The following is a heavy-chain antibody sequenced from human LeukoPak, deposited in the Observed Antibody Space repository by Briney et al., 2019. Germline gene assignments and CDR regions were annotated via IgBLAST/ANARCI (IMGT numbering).Heavy chain of an antibody. J-gene: IGHJ3*02. V-gene: IGHV1-69*13. Sequence: SVKVSCKASGGTFGDYGINWPRQAPGQGLEWMGGIIPVSGSANYLQKFQGRVTITADESMTTAYMELSSLRSEDTALYYCARGILVLPAAIRGDAFDIWGQGTMVTVSS. D-gene: IGHD2-2*02. CDR2: IIPVSGSA. CDR3: ARGILVLPAAIRGDAFDI. CDR1: GGTFGDYG.